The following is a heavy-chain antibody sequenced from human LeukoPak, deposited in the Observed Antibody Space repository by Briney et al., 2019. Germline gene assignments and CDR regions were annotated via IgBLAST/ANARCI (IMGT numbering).Heavy chain of an antibody. V-gene: IGHV1-46*01. Sequence: GASVKVSCKASGNTFTSYYINWVRQAPGQALEWMGIINPSGGSTSYAQKFQGRVTMTRDMSTSTVYMELSSLRSEDTAVYYCVRVPYGSGGTYYYMDVWGKGTTVTVSS. CDR3: VRVPYGSGGTYYYMDV. CDR1: GNTFTSYY. J-gene: IGHJ6*03. CDR2: INPSGGST. D-gene: IGHD3-10*01.